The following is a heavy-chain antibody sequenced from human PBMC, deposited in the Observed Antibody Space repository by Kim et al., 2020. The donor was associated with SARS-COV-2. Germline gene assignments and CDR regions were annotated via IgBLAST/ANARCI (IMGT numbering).Heavy chain of an antibody. Sequence: GGSLRLSCAASGFTFSSYWMSWVRQAPGKGLEWVANIKQDGSEKYYVDSVKGRLTISRDNAKNSLYLQMNSLRAEDTAVYYCARWGSGWYEDYYYYGMDVWGQGTTVTVSS. CDR1: GFTFSSYW. D-gene: IGHD6-19*01. CDR2: IKQDGSEK. V-gene: IGHV3-7*03. CDR3: ARWGSGWYEDYYYYGMDV. J-gene: IGHJ6*02.